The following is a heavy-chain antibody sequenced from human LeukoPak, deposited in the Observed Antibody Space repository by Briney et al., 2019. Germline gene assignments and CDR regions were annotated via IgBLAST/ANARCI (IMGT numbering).Heavy chain of an antibody. CDR2: INPNSGGT. D-gene: IGHD5-12*01. J-gene: IGHJ4*02. V-gene: IGHV1-2*02. CDR1: GYTFTGYY. CDR3: ARDFSSGYDQNLDY. Sequence: APVKVSCKASGYTFTGYYMHWVRQAPGQGLEWMGWINPNSGGTNYAQKFQGRVTMTRDTSISTAYMELSRLRSDDTAVYYCARDFSSGYDQNLDYWGQGTLVTVSS.